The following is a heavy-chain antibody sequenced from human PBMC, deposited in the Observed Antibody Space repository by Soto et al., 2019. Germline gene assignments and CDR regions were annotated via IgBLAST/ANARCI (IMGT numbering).Heavy chain of an antibody. CDR3: ARGKSSGPLYYFDT. V-gene: IGHV4-34*01. D-gene: IGHD6-19*01. CDR1: NGSFSDYF. Sequence: SETLSLTCGVYNGSFSDYFWNWIRQPPGKGLEWIEEIKESGFATYNPSLKRRVTMSVDTANNQFSLKVTSVTAADTAVYYCARGKSSGPLYYFDTWGQGTLVTVSS. CDR2: IKESGFA. J-gene: IGHJ4*02.